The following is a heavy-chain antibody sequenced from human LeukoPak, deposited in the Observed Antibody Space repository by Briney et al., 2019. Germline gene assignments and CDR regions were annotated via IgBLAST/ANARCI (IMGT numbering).Heavy chain of an antibody. CDR1: GFTFSSYG. J-gene: IGHJ6*03. V-gene: IGHV3-33*06. CDR3: AKGTGHYYYYMDV. D-gene: IGHD1-14*01. CDR2: IWYDGSNK. Sequence: GGSLRLSCAASGFTFSSYGMHWVRQAPGKGLEWVALIWYDGSNKYYADSVKGRFTISRDNSKNTLYLQVNSLRAEDTAVYYCAKGTGHYYYYMDVWGKGTTVTVSS.